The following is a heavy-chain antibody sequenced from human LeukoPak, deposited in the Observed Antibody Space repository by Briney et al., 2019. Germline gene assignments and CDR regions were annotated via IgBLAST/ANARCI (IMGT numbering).Heavy chain of an antibody. CDR2: ICGTAGCT. CDR3: AREFEGTASGAGY. CDR1: GFTFYMYA. D-gene: IGHD1-26*01. Sequence: GGSLTLSCQASGFTFYMYAMSWVRQAPGKGLEWVASICGTAGCTFYPDSVKGRFTISRDNAKNSLYLQMNSLRAEDTAVYYCAREFEGTASGAGYWGQGTLVTVSS. V-gene: IGHV3-23*01. J-gene: IGHJ4*02.